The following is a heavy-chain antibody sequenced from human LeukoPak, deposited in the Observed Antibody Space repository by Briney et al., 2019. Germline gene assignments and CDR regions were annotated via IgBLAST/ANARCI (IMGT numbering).Heavy chain of an antibody. CDR3: ARHHRRRMHDYGEYTVKNWFDP. CDR2: IHHSGST. V-gene: IGHV4-4*02. Sequence: PSETLSLTCAVSGDSISSNYWWTWVRQPPGKGLEWIGEIHHSGSTNYNPSLKSRVTISVDTSKNQFSLKLSSVTAADTAVYYCARHHRRRMHDYGEYTVKNWFDPWGQGTLVTVSS. CDR1: GDSISSNYW. D-gene: IGHD4-17*01. J-gene: IGHJ5*02.